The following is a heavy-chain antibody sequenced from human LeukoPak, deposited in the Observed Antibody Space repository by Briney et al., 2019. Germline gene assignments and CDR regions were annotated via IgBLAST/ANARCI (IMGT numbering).Heavy chain of an antibody. V-gene: IGHV4-4*02. D-gene: IGHD1-20*01. CDR1: GGSISSSDW. CDR3: ARVVTGTFGADY. J-gene: IGHJ4*02. CDR2: IYHSGST. Sequence: SGGSISSSDWWSWVRQPPGKGLEWIGEIYHSGSTNYNPSLKSRVTISVDKSKNQFSLKLSSVTAADTAVYYCARVVTGTFGADYWGQGTLVTVSS.